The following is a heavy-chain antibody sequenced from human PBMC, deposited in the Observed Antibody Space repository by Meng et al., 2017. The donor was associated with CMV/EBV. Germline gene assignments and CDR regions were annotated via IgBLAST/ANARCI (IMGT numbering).Heavy chain of an antibody. V-gene: IGHV1-8*03. Sequence: ASVKVSCKASGYTFTSYDINWVRQATGQGLEWMGWMNPNSGNTGYAQKFQGRVTITRNTSISTVYMELSSLRSEDTAVYYCARGGYGSGVPYGMDVWGQGTTVTVSS. CDR2: MNPNSGNT. J-gene: IGHJ6*02. CDR3: ARGGYGSGVPYGMDV. D-gene: IGHD3-10*01. CDR1: GYTFTSYD.